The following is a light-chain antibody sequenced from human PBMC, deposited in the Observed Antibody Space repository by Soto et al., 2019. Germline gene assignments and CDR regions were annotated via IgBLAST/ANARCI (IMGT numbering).Light chain of an antibody. Sequence: SLLYSDGNTYLSWFQQRPGQSPRRLIYQVSNRDSGVPDRFSGSGSGTDFTLTISRVEAEDFGVYYCMQATHWPLTFGGGTKVDIK. CDR2: QVS. V-gene: IGKV2-30*01. CDR1: SLLYSDGNTY. CDR3: MQATHWPLT. J-gene: IGKJ4*01.